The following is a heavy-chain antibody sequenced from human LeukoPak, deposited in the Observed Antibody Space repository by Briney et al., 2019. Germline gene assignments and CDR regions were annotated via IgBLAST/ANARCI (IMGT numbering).Heavy chain of an antibody. Sequence: SETLSLTCAVSGYSISSGYYWGWIRPPPGKGLEWIGTIYHSGSTYYNPSLKSRVTISVDTSKNQFSLKLSSVTAADTAVYYCARDLGEYQLPPLAYYYYGMDVWGKGTTVTVSS. CDR1: GYSISSGYY. D-gene: IGHD2-2*01. CDR2: IYHSGST. V-gene: IGHV4-38-2*02. CDR3: ARDLGEYQLPPLAYYYYGMDV. J-gene: IGHJ6*04.